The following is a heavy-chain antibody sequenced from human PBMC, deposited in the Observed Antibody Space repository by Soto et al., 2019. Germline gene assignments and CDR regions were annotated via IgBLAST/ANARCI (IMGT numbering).Heavy chain of an antibody. CDR3: ARARETEYRSHIFFDI. V-gene: IGHV3-53*01. J-gene: IGHJ4*02. Sequence: GGSLRLSCAASGLTVSSSYMSWVRHSPGKGLQWVSVIYSAGSTYYANSVKGRFTISRDISTNMVYLQMSSLTDEDTAVYYCARARETEYRSHIFFDIWGQGALVTGSS. D-gene: IGHD2-21*01. CDR2: IYSAGST. CDR1: GLTVSSSY.